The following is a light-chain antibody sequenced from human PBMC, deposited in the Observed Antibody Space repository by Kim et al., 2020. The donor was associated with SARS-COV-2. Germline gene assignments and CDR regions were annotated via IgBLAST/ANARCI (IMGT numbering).Light chain of an antibody. CDR2: RDG. Sequence: VALGQMARITGGGNNIGSKKVHWYQQKPGQAPGLVIYRDGDRPSGIPERFSGSNSGNTATLTISRAQAGDEADYYCQVWDSSPVRFGGGTQLTVL. CDR3: QVWDSSPVR. V-gene: IGLV3-9*01. J-gene: IGLJ2*01. CDR1: NIGSKK.